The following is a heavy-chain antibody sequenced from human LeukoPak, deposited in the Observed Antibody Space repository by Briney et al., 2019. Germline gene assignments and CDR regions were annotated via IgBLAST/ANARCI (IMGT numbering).Heavy chain of an antibody. CDR2: IKQDGTEK. D-gene: IGHD3-3*01. J-gene: IGHJ4*02. V-gene: IGHV3-7*01. CDR3: VRDFRFLDDY. CDR1: GFSSSSYW. Sequence: GGSLRLSCAASGFSSSSYWMTWVRQAPGKGLEWVANIKQDGTEKYSVDSVKGRFTISRDNAKNSLYLQMNSVRAEDTAVYYCVRDFRFLDDYWGQGTLVTVSS.